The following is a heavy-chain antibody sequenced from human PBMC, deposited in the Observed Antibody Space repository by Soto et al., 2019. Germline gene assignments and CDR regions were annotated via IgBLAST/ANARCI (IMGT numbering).Heavy chain of an antibody. D-gene: IGHD3-10*01. Sequence: SVKVSCKASGGTFSSYAISWVRQAPGQGLEWMGGIIPIFGTANYAQKFQGRVTITADESTSTAYMGLSSLRSEDTAVYYCARDRITMVRGARGWFDPWGQGTLVTVSS. CDR2: IIPIFGTA. V-gene: IGHV1-69*13. CDR1: GGTFSSYA. CDR3: ARDRITMVRGARGWFDP. J-gene: IGHJ5*02.